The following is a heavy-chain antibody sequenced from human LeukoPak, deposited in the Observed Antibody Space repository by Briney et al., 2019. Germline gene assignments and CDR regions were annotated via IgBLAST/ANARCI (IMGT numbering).Heavy chain of an antibody. D-gene: IGHD1-26*01. CDR3: LTSGSYRRAFDI. Sequence: ASVKVSCKASGYTFTSYGISWVRQAPGQGLEWMGWISAYNGNTNYAQKLQGRVTMTTETSTSTAYMELRSLRSDDTAVYYYLTSGSYRRAFDIWGQGTMVTVSS. V-gene: IGHV1-18*01. CDR2: ISAYNGNT. J-gene: IGHJ3*02. CDR1: GYTFTSYG.